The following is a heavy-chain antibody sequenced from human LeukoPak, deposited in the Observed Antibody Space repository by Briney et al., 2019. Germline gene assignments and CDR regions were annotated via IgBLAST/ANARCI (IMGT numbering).Heavy chain of an antibody. V-gene: IGHV4-59*01. CDR2: IYYSGST. D-gene: IGHD3-10*01. J-gene: IGHJ5*02. CDR1: GGSISSYY. CDR3: ACFHYYGSGSYYNVLGWFDP. Sequence: SETLSLTCTVSGGSISSYYWSWIRQPPGKGLEWIGYIYYSGSTNYNPSLKSRVTISVDTSKNQFSLKLSSVTAADTAVYHCACFHYYGSGSYYNVLGWFDPWGQGTLVTVSS.